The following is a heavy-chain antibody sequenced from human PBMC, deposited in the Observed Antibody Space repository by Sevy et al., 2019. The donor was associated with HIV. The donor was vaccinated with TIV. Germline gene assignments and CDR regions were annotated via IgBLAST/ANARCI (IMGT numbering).Heavy chain of an antibody. Sequence: GGSLRLSCAASGFTFRSYWMTWVRQAPGKGLEWVANINEDGSTKYYVDAVKGRFTISRDNAENSFYLQMNSLRAEDTAVYYWANLRGSYSAFDYWGQGTLVTVSS. J-gene: IGHJ4*02. V-gene: IGHV3-7*01. D-gene: IGHD1-26*01. CDR2: INEDGSTK. CDR1: GFTFRSYW. CDR3: ANLRGSYSAFDY.